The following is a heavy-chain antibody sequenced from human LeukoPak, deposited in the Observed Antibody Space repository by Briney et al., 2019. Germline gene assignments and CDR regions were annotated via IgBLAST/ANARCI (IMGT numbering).Heavy chain of an antibody. CDR2: ISSTSSTV. D-gene: IGHD5-18*01. J-gene: IGHJ4*02. CDR3: ARDVDTYYFDY. V-gene: IGHV3-48*02. CDR1: GFTFSSYS. Sequence: PGGSLRLSCAVSGFTFSSYSMTWVRQTPGKGLEWVSYISSTSSTVYYADSVKGRFTISRDNAKNSLSLQMNSLRDEGTAVYYCARDVDTYYFDYWGQGTLVTVSS.